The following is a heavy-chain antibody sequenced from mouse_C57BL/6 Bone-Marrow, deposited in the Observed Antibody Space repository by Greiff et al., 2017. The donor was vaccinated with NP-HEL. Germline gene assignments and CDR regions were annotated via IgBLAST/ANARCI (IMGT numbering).Heavy chain of an antibody. Sequence: VQLKESGPGLVKPSQSLSLTCSVTGYSITSGYYWNWIRQFPGNKLEWMGYISYDGSNNYNPSLKNRISITRDTSKNQFFLKLNSVTTEDTATYYCARAYDYDSWGQGTTLTVSS. CDR1: GYSITSGYY. CDR3: ARAYDYDS. D-gene: IGHD2-4*01. J-gene: IGHJ2*01. CDR2: ISYDGSN. V-gene: IGHV3-6*01.